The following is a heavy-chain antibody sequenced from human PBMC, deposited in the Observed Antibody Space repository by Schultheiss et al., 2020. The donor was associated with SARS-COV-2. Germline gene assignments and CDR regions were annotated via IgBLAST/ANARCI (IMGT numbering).Heavy chain of an antibody. Sequence: GGSLRLSCAASGFTVSSNYMSWVRQAPGKGLEWVSAISGSGGSTYYADSVKGRFTISRDNSKNTLYLQMNSLRAEDTAVYYCVKDRGYSGYDLYYYYGMDVWGQGTTVTVSS. CDR2: ISGSGGST. CDR3: VKDRGYSGYDLYYYYGMDV. CDR1: GFTVSSNY. V-gene: IGHV3-23*01. D-gene: IGHD5-12*01. J-gene: IGHJ6*02.